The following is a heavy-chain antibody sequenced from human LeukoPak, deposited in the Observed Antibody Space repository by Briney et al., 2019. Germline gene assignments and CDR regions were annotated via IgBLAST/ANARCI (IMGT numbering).Heavy chain of an antibody. CDR1: GASISSSKW. D-gene: IGHD3-10*01. CDR2: IYHSGSA. V-gene: IGHV4-4*02. J-gene: IGHJ4*02. Sequence: SETLSLTCGVSGASISSSKWWSWVRQPPGKGLEWIGEIYHSGSANYNPSLESRVTISVDTSKNQFSLSLSSVTAADTAGYYCASRMVRGEYYFDYWGQGTLVTAST. CDR3: ASRMVRGEYYFDY.